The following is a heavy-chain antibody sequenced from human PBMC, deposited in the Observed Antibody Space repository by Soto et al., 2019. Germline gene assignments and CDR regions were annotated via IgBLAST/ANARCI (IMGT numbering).Heavy chain of an antibody. CDR2: IKPSSGGT. CDR3: AAVTGGVTLDY. V-gene: IGHV1-2*02. J-gene: IGHJ4*02. CDR1: GYTFTGHY. D-gene: IGHD6-19*01. Sequence: ASVKVSCKASGYTFTGHYMHWVRQAPGQGLEWMGWIKPSSGGTNYAQKLQGRVTMSRDTSISTAYMELSRLRSDDTAVYYCAAVTGGVTLDYWGQGTLVTVSS.